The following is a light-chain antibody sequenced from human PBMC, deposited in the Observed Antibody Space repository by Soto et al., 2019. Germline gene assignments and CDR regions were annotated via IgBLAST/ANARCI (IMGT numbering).Light chain of an antibody. CDR3: GSYAGTYSYV. CDR1: SSDVGAYNY. CDR2: DVS. J-gene: IGLJ1*01. V-gene: IGLV2-11*01. Sequence: QSVLNQPSSGSGSRGQSVTISCTGTSSDVGAYNYVSWYQQHPGKAPKFMIYDVSKRPSGVPYRFSGSKSGNTASLSISGLQAEDEADYYCGSYAGTYSYVFGTGTKVTVL.